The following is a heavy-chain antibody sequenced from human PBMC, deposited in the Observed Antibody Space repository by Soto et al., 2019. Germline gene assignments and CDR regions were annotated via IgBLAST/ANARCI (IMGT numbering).Heavy chain of an antibody. CDR3: ARPARQDTVAGNY. D-gene: IGHD6-19*01. Sequence: XTLSLPCTVSGGSLSSSSYDWGWIRQPPGKGLEWICSIYYTGITRYNPSLKSRATISIDTSKNQFSLNLNSVTATDTDVYYCARPARQDTVAGNYWGQGTLGTVSS. CDR1: GGSLSSSSYD. CDR2: IYYTGIT. V-gene: IGHV4-39*01. J-gene: IGHJ4*02.